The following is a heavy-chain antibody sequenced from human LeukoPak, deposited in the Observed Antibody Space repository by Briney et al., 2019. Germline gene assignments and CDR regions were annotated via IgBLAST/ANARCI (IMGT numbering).Heavy chain of an antibody. D-gene: IGHD5-18*01. CDR2: IYHSGST. V-gene: IGHV4-38-2*02. Sequence: SETLSLTRTVSGYSISSGYYWGWIRQPPGKGLEWIGSIYHSGSTYYNPSLKSRVTISVDTSKNQFSLKLSSVTAADTAVYYCARDRGGYQNDYWGQGTLVTVSS. J-gene: IGHJ4*02. CDR3: ARDRGGYQNDY. CDR1: GYSISSGYY.